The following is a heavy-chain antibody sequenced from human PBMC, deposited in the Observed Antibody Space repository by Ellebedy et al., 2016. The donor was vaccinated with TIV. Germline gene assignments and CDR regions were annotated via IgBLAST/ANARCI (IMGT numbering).Heavy chain of an antibody. Sequence: GESLKISXAASGFTFRSYWMYWVHQAPGKGLVWVSRVSPDGSTTNSADSVKGRSTISRDNAKNSLYLQMNSLRAEDTAVYYCARKLFDWPYYFDSWGQGTLVTVSS. D-gene: IGHD3-9*01. CDR1: GFTFRSYW. CDR2: VSPDGSTT. J-gene: IGHJ4*02. V-gene: IGHV3-74*01. CDR3: ARKLFDWPYYFDS.